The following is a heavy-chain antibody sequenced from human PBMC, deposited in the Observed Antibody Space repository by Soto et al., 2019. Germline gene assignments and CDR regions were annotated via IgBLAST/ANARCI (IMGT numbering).Heavy chain of an antibody. D-gene: IGHD2-8*02. Sequence: EVQLVESGGGLVQPGGSLRLSCAASGFTFSAYDMHWVRQATGKGLEWVAAIGTQHDTYYPDSVKGRFTISRENAKNSLDLQMNSLGGGDPAVFYCGRPASYWHGGGGWLDPWGQGTLVTVSS. CDR2: IGTQHDT. J-gene: IGHJ5*02. CDR1: GFTFSAYD. V-gene: IGHV3-13*01. CDR3: GRPASYWHGGGGWLDP.